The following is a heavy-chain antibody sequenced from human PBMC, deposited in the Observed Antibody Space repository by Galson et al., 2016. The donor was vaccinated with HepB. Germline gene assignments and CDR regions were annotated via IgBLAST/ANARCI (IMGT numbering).Heavy chain of an antibody. CDR2: INRDGSSA. CDR3: ARGEGRYTDH. V-gene: IGHV3-74*01. J-gene: IGHJ4*02. D-gene: IGHD1-26*01. CDR1: GFTLSSYW. Sequence: SLRLSCAASGFTLSSYWMHWVRQTPGKGLVWVSRINRDGSSANYADSVKGRFTISRDNAKNTLFLQINSLRAEDTAVYYCARGEGRYTDHWGQGTLVTVSS.